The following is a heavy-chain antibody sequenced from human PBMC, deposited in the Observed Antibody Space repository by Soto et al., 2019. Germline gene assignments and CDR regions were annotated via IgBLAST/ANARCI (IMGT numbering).Heavy chain of an antibody. Sequence: QVQLVQSGAEVKKPGSSVKVSCKASGGTFSRYTINWVRQAPGQGLEWMGRIIPIAAIANYTQKFQGRVTITVDKSWTTAYMGLSSLRSDDTAVYYCARGSTIVRGAPSWFDPWGQGTLVTVSS. CDR2: IIPIAAIA. D-gene: IGHD3-10*01. CDR1: GGTFSRYT. V-gene: IGHV1-69*02. J-gene: IGHJ5*02. CDR3: ARGSTIVRGAPSWFDP.